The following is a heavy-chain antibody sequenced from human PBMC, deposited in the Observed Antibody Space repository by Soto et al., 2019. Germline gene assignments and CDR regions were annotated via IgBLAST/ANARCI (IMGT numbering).Heavy chain of an antibody. D-gene: IGHD6-19*01. V-gene: IGHV6-1*01. J-gene: IGHJ6*02. CDR1: GDSVSSNSAA. CDR3: AREGVIAVAGTRFYYYYGMDV. CDR2: TYYRSKWYN. Sequence: SQTLSLTCAISGDSVSSNSAAWNWIRQSPSRGLEWLGRTYYRSKWYNDYAVSVKSQITINPDTSKNQFSLQLNSVTPEDTAVYYCAREGVIAVAGTRFYYYYGMDVWGQGTTVTVSS.